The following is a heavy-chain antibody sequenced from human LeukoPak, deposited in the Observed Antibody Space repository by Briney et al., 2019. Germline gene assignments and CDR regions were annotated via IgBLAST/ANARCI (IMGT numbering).Heavy chain of an antibody. Sequence: GASVKVPCKASGYTFTGYYMHWVRQAPGQGLEWMGWINPNSGGTNYAQKFQGRVTMTRDTSISTAYMELSRLGSDDTAVYYCARDPLHSVVAFDLWGRGTLVTVSS. J-gene: IGHJ2*01. CDR2: INPNSGGT. V-gene: IGHV1-2*02. CDR3: ARDPLHSVVAFDL. D-gene: IGHD2-15*01. CDR1: GYTFTGYY.